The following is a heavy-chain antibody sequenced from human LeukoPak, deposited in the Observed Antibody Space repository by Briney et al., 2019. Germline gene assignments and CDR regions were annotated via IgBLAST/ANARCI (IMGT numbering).Heavy chain of an antibody. CDR1: GFTVSSNY. J-gene: IGHJ6*03. Sequence: GGSLRLSCAASGFTVSSNYMSLVCQAPGKGLEWVSVIYSGGSTYYADSVKGRFTISRDNSKNTLYLQMNSLRAEDTAVYYCARWYSSGYYPWYYYYYMDVWGKGTTVTVSS. CDR3: ARWYSSGYYPWYYYYYMDV. CDR2: IYSGGST. D-gene: IGHD3-22*01. V-gene: IGHV3-53*01.